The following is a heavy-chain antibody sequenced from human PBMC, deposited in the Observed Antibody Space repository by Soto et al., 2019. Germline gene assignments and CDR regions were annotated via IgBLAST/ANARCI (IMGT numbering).Heavy chain of an antibody. Sequence: QVQLQQWGAGLLKPSETLSLTCAVYGGSFSGYYWSWIRQPPGKGLEWIGEINHSGSTNYNPSLKSPVTISVNPAKNQVSLKLSSVTAADTAVDYFARGQITIFGVVSSNNWFDPWGQGTLVTVSS. CDR2: INHSGST. D-gene: IGHD3-3*01. CDR1: GGSFSGYY. V-gene: IGHV4-34*01. J-gene: IGHJ5*02. CDR3: ARGQITIFGVVSSNNWFDP.